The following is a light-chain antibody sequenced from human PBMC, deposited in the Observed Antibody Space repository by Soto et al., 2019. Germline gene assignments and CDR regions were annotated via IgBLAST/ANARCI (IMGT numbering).Light chain of an antibody. J-gene: IGLJ1*01. Sequence: QSALTQPPSVSGSPGQSITISCTGTSSDVGAYNRVSWYQQHPGKAPKLIIYGATNRPSGISNRFSGSKSGSTASLTISGLQPEDEADYYCNSYTTTSTYVFGTGTKLTVL. CDR3: NSYTTTSTYV. CDR1: SSDVGAYNR. CDR2: GAT. V-gene: IGLV2-14*03.